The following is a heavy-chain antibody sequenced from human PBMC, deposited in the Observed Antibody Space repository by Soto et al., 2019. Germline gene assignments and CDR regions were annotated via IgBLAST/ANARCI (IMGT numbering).Heavy chain of an antibody. D-gene: IGHD6-19*01. CDR2: ISAYNGNT. V-gene: IGHV1-18*04. J-gene: IGHJ3*02. CDR3: ARLGAKRSSGWYGSDRKWDI. Sequence: QVQLVQSGAEVKKPGASVKVSCKASGYTFTSYGISWVRQAPGQGLEWMGWISAYNGNTNYAQKLQGRVTMTTDTSTSTAYMELRSLRSDDTAVYYCARLGAKRSSGWYGSDRKWDIWGQGTMVTVSS. CDR1: GYTFTSYG.